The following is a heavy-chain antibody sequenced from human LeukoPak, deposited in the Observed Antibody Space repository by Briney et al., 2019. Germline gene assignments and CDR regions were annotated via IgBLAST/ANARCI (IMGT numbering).Heavy chain of an antibody. CDR1: GFTFSSYA. J-gene: IGHJ4*02. Sequence: PGGSLGLSCAASGFTFSSYAMSWVRQAPGKGLEWVSAISGSGGSTYYADSVKGRFTISRDNSKNTLYLQMNSLRAEDTAVYYCAKDENYYDSSGYYHRPDYWGQGTLVTVSS. CDR3: AKDENYYDSSGYYHRPDY. V-gene: IGHV3-23*01. CDR2: ISGSGGST. D-gene: IGHD3-22*01.